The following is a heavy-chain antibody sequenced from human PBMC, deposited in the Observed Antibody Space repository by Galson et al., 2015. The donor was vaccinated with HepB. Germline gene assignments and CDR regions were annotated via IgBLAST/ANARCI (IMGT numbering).Heavy chain of an antibody. CDR2: ITWNSGGI. CDR3: AKISAVGSGWSEGFDY. Sequence: SLRLSCAASGFTFDDYAMHWVRQAPGKGLEWVSGITWNSGGIAYADSVKGRFTISRDNAKNSLYLQMNSLRAEDTALYFCAKISAVGSGWSEGFDYCGQGTRVTVSS. CDR1: GFTFDDYA. J-gene: IGHJ4*02. V-gene: IGHV3-9*01. D-gene: IGHD6-13*01.